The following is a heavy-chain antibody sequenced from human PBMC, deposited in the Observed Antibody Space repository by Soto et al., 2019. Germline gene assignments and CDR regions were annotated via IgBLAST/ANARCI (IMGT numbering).Heavy chain of an antibody. CDR2: ISGSGGST. J-gene: IGHJ3*02. V-gene: IGHV3-23*01. CDR1: GFTFSTYA. CDR3: AKKGEGQLVQAFDI. Sequence: EVQLLESGGGLVQPGGSLRLSCAASGFTFSTYAMSWVRQAPGKGLEWVSTISGSGGSTYYADSVKGRFTISRDNSKNTLCLQMNSLRAEDTAVYYCAKKGEGQLVQAFDIWGQGTMVTVSS. D-gene: IGHD6-13*01.